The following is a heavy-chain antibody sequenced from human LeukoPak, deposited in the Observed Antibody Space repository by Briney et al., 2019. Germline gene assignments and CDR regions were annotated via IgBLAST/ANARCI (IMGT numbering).Heavy chain of an antibody. CDR3: ARRTSNPVGAIDY. Sequence: SETLSLTCTVSGGSISISNYYWGWIRQPPGRGLEWIGSISYSGTYYNPSLKSRLTISVDTSKNHFSLNLRSVTAADAAVYYCARRTSNPVGAIDYWGQGTLVTVSS. J-gene: IGHJ4*02. CDR2: ISYSGT. V-gene: IGHV4-39*01. CDR1: GGSISISNYY. D-gene: IGHD1-26*01.